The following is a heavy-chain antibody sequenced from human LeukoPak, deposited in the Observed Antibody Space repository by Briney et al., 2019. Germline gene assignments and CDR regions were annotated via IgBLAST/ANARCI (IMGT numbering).Heavy chain of an antibody. V-gene: IGHV1-69*06. CDR1: GGTFSSYA. CDR3: ARITVVPAQTESYYYYYMDV. Sequence: SVKVSCKASGGTFSSYAISWVRQAPGQGLEWMGGIIPIFGTANYAQKFQGRVTITADKSTSTAYMELSSLRSEDTAVYYCARITVVPAQTESYYYYYMDVWGKGTTVTVPS. D-gene: IGHD2-2*01. CDR2: IIPIFGTA. J-gene: IGHJ6*03.